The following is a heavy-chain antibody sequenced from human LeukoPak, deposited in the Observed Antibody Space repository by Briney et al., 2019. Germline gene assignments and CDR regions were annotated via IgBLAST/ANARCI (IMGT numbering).Heavy chain of an antibody. D-gene: IGHD3-22*01. J-gene: IGHJ4*02. Sequence: SSVKVSCQASGGTFSNYAITWVRQAPGQGLEWMARVIPSLGITDYAQNFRGRVTITADKSTSTTYMELSSLRSDDTAIYYCAREETGSSGSYVFDYWGQGALVTVSS. CDR2: VIPSLGIT. CDR3: AREETGSSGSYVFDY. CDR1: GGTFSNYA. V-gene: IGHV1-69*04.